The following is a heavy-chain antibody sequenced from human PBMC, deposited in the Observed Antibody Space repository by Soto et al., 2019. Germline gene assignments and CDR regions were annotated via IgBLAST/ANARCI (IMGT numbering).Heavy chain of an antibody. CDR1: GFTFSSYS. D-gene: IGHD4-4*01. Sequence: GGSLRLSCAASGFTFSSYSMNWVRQAPGKGLEWVSSISSSSSYIYYADSVKGRFTISRDNAKNSLYLQMNSLRAEDTAVYYCARDRPTVTNLFYYYYGMDVWGQGTTVTVSS. CDR3: ARDRPTVTNLFYYYYGMDV. CDR2: ISSSSSYI. V-gene: IGHV3-21*01. J-gene: IGHJ6*02.